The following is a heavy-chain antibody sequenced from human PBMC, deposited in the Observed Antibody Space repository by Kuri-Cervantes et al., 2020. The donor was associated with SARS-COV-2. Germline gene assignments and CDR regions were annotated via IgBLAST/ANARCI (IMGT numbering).Heavy chain of an antibody. J-gene: IGHJ6*02. CDR3: AISAITFGGVIARDYYYGMDV. CDR1: GGTFSSYA. Sequence: ASVKVSCKASGGTFSSYAISWVRQAPGQGLEWMGIINPSGGSTSYAQKFQGRVTMTRDTSTSTVYMELSSLRSEDTAVYYCAISAITFGGVIARDYYYGMDVWGQGTTVTVSS. V-gene: IGHV1-46*01. D-gene: IGHD3-16*02. CDR2: INPSGGST.